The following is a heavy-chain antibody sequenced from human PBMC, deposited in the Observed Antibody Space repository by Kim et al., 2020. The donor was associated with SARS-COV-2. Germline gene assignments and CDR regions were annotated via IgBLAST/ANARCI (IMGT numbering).Heavy chain of an antibody. D-gene: IGHD3-10*01. CDR1: GGSISSYY. CDR3: ARDPGGPRGWFGAHYYYYYGMDV. V-gene: IGHV4-59*01. CDR2: IYYSGST. Sequence: SETLSLTCTVSGGSISSYYWSWIRQPPGKGLEWIGYIYYSGSTNYNPSLKSRVTIPVDTSKNQFSLKLSSVTAADTAVYYCARDPGGPRGWFGAHYYYYYGMDVWGQGTTVTVSS. J-gene: IGHJ6*02.